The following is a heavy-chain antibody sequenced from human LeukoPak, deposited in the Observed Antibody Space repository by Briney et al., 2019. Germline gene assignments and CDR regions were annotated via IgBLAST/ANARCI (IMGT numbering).Heavy chain of an antibody. CDR2: IYYSGST. CDR3: ARDRYTVVSWYFDL. J-gene: IGHJ2*01. D-gene: IGHD4-23*01. Sequence: KPSETLSLTCTVSGGSISSSSYYWGWIRQPPGKGLEWIGSIYYSGSTYYNPSLKSRVTISVDTSKNQFSLKLSSVTAADTAVYYCARDRYTVVSWYFDLWGRGTLVTVSS. CDR1: GGSISSSSYY. V-gene: IGHV4-39*02.